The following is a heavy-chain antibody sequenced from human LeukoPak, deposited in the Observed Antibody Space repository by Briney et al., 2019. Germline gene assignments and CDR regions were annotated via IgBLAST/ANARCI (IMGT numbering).Heavy chain of an antibody. CDR3: ARVARRTGVDY. D-gene: IGHD1-14*01. V-gene: IGHV4-34*09. Sequence: SETLSLTCAVYGGSFSGCYWSWIRQPPGKGLEWIGEINHSGSTNYNPSLKSRVTISVDTSKNQFSLKLSSVTAADTAVYYCARVARRTGVDYWGQGTLVTVSS. CDR1: GGSFSGCY. J-gene: IGHJ4*02. CDR2: INHSGST.